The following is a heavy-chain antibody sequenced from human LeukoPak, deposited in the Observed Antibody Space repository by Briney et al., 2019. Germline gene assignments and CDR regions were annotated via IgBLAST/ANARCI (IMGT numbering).Heavy chain of an antibody. J-gene: IGHJ6*02. D-gene: IGHD3-3*02. CDR1: GGSISSGGYY. CDR2: IYYSGGT. CDR3: ARVSSSFYGMDV. Sequence: SQTLSLTCTVSGGSISSGGYYWSWIRQHPGKGLEWIGYIYYSGGTYYNPSLKSRVTISVDTSKNQFSLKLSSVTAADTAVYYCARVSSSFYGMDVWGQGTTVTVSS. V-gene: IGHV4-31*03.